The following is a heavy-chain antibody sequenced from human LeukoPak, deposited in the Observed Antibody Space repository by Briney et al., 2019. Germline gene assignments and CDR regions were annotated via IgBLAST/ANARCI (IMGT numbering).Heavy chain of an antibody. J-gene: IGHJ5*02. D-gene: IGHD1-26*01. Sequence: GGSLRLSCAGSGFIFSDSAIHWVRQASGKGLEWVGRIRDKGYGHATAYAASVKGRFTLSRDDSRNTAYLQMDSLKTEDMALYCCTTPSEGNWIDPWGQGTLVTVSS. CDR3: TTPSEGNWIDP. CDR2: IRDKGYGHAT. CDR1: GFIFSDSA. V-gene: IGHV3-73*01.